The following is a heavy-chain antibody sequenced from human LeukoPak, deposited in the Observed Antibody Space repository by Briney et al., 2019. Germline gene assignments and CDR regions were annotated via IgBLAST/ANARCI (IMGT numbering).Heavy chain of an antibody. CDR2: ISAYNGNT. Sequence: ASVKVSCKASGYTFTSYGISWVRQAPGQGLEWMGWISAYNGNTNYAQKLQGRVTMTTDTSTSTAYVELRSLRSDDTAVYYCAREETNYYDSSGYFYYFDYWGQGTLVTVSS. V-gene: IGHV1-18*01. CDR1: GYTFTSYG. CDR3: AREETNYYDSSGYFYYFDY. D-gene: IGHD3-22*01. J-gene: IGHJ4*02.